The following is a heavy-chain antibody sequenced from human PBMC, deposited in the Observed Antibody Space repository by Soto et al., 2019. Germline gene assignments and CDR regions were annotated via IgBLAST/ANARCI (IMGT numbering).Heavy chain of an antibody. V-gene: IGHV1-18*01. D-gene: IGHD4-4*01. J-gene: IGHJ4*02. CDR1: GYTFTSYS. Sequence: QIQLVQSGAEVKKPGASVKVSCKASGYTFTSYSISWVRQARGQGLEWMGWISVYNGNTKYAQDFQGRVTMTTDTSTSTAYMELRSLRSDDTAVYYCARDGVAVTTGISGYWGQGTLVTVSS. CDR3: ARDGVAVTTGISGY. CDR2: ISVYNGNT.